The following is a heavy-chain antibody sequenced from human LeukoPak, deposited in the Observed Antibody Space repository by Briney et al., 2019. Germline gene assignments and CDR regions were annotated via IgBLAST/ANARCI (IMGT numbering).Heavy chain of an antibody. J-gene: IGHJ4*02. CDR1: GYTFTSYG. D-gene: IGHD1-26*01. V-gene: IGHV1-18*01. CDR3: ARVHRSYQDFDY. CDR2: ISAYNGNT. Sequence: ASVKVSCKASGYTFTSYGISWVRKAPRQGLEWMGWISAYNGNTNYAQKLQGRVTMTTDTSTSTAYMELRSLRSDDTAVYYCARVHRSYQDFDYWGQGTLVTVSS.